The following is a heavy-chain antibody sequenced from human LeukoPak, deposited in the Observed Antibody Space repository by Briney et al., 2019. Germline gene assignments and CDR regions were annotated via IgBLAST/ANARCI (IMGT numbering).Heavy chain of an antibody. CDR2: IIPIFGTA. CDR1: GGTFSSYA. CDR3: ARVKYSSGWYYFDY. J-gene: IGHJ4*02. Sequence: SVKVSCKASGGTFSSYAISWVRQAPGQGLEWMGRIIPIFGTANYAQKFQGRVTITTDESTSTAYMELSSLRSEDTAVDYCARVKYSSGWYYFDYWGQGTLVTVSS. V-gene: IGHV1-69*05. D-gene: IGHD6-19*01.